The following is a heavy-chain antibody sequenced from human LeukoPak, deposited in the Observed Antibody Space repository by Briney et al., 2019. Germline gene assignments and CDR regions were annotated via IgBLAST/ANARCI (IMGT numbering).Heavy chain of an antibody. J-gene: IGHJ5*02. Sequence: PGGSLRLSCVASGFTFSAYDMSWVRQAPGKGLEWVSGIGTTAKYYADSVKGRFTISRDNSRNTLYLQMNSLRAEDTAIYYCTKAPAGPEYSDNWRFGSNWFDPWGQGTLVTVSS. CDR3: TKAPAGPEYSDNWRFGSNWFDP. V-gene: IGHV3-23*01. D-gene: IGHD5-12*01. CDR2: IGTTAK. CDR1: GFTFSAYD.